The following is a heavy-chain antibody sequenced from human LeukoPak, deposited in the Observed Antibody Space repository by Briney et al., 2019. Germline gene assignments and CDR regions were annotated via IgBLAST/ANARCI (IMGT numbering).Heavy chain of an antibody. V-gene: IGHV1-2*02. CDR2: VNPNSGGT. CDR3: AREGYSSGWWDY. CDR1: GYTXTGYY. Sequence: ASVKVSCKASGYTXTGYYMHWVRQAPGQGLEWMGWVNPNSGGTNYAQKFQGRVTMTRDTSITTAYMELSRLRSDDTAVYYCAREGYSSGWWDYWGQGTLVTVSS. D-gene: IGHD6-19*01. J-gene: IGHJ4*02.